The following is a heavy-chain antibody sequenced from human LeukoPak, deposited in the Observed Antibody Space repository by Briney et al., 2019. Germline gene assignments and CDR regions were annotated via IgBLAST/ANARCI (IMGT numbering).Heavy chain of an antibody. V-gene: IGHV3-9*01. CDR2: ISWNSGSI. D-gene: IGHD5-12*01. CDR1: GFTFDDYA. CDR3: AKVATLVSTQYYFDY. Sequence: PGGSLRLSCAASGFTFDDYAMHWVRQAPGKGLEWVSGISWNSGSIGYADSVKGRFTISRDNAKNSLYLQMKSLRAEDTALYYCAKVATLVSTQYYFDYWGQGTLVTVSS. J-gene: IGHJ4*02.